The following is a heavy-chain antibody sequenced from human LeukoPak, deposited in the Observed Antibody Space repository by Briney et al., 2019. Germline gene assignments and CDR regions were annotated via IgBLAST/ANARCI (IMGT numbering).Heavy chain of an antibody. CDR3: ASNGVNSGPFDY. CDR2: IYASGST. D-gene: IGHD5-12*01. CDR1: GCSISSYY. J-gene: IGHJ4*02. Sequence: SETLSLTCTVSGCSISSYYWSWIRQPAGKGLEWIGRIYASGSTSYNPSLKSRVTMSVDTSKNQFSLKLSSVTAADTAVYYCASNGVNSGPFDYWGQGTLVTVSS. V-gene: IGHV4-4*07.